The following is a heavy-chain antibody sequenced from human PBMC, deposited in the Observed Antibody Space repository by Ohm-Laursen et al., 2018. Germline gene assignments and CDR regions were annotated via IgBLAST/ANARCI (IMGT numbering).Heavy chain of an antibody. J-gene: IGHJ4*02. CDR1: GYTFTSYD. D-gene: IGHD2-15*01. V-gene: IGHV1-8*01. Sequence: SVKVSCKASGYTFTSYDINWVRQATGQGLEWMGWMNPNSGNTGYAQKFQGRVTMTRNTSISTAYMELSSLRSEDTAVYYCARGGRGCSGGSCYSVRSGTDFDYWGRGTLVTVSS. CDR2: MNPNSGNT. CDR3: ARGGRGCSGGSCYSVRSGTDFDY.